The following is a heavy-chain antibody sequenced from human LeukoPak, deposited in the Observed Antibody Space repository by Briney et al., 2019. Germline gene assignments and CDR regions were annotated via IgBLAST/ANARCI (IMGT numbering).Heavy chain of an antibody. CDR1: GGSFSGYY. CDR2: INHSGST. D-gene: IGHD2-15*01. J-gene: IGHJ6*02. CDR3: ARNRRLGGKNCSGGSCRTYYYYGMDV. V-gene: IGHV4-34*01. Sequence: KPSETLSLTCAVYGGSFSGYYWSWIRQPPGKGPEWIGEINHSGSTNYNPSLKSRVTISVDTSKNQFSLKLSSVTAADTAVYYCARNRRLGGKNCSGGSCRTYYYYGMDVWGQGTTVTVSS.